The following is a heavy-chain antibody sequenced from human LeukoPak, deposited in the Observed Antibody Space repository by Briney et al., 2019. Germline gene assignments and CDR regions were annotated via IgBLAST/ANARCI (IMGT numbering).Heavy chain of an antibody. J-gene: IGHJ4*02. D-gene: IGHD1-20*01. CDR1: GGSISSYY. CDR3: ARGRYNWNHLGYFDY. CDR2: IYYSGST. Sequence: SETLSLTCTVSGGSISSYYWSWIRQPPGKGLEWIGYIYYSGSTNYNPSLKSRVTISVDTSKNQFSLKLSSVTAADTAVYYRARGRYNWNHLGYFDYWGQGTLVTVSS. V-gene: IGHV4-59*01.